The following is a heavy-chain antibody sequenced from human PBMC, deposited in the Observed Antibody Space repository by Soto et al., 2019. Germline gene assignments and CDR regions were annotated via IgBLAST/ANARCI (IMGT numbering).Heavy chain of an antibody. CDR2: IGTAGDP. J-gene: IGHJ6*02. D-gene: IGHD6-19*01. CDR1: GFTFSSYD. CDR3: ARASVAGRGMDV. Sequence: EVQLVESGGGLVQPGGSLRLSCAASGFTFSSYDMHWVRQATGKGLEWVSAIGTAGDPYYPGSVKGRFTISRENAKNSLYLKMNSLRAGDTAVYYCARASVAGRGMDVWGQGTTVTVSS. V-gene: IGHV3-13*05.